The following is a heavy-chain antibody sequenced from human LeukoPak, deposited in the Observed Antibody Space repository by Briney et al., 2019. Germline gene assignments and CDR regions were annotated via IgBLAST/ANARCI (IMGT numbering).Heavy chain of an antibody. CDR2: TNWNGGST. V-gene: IGHV3-20*04. D-gene: IGHD3-22*01. Sequence: GGSLRLSCAASGFTFDDYGMSWVRQAPGKGLEWVSGTNWNGGSTGYADSVKGRFTISRDNAKNSLYLQMNSLRAEDTALYYCARGQAPEYYYDSSGYYDYWGQGTLVTVSS. J-gene: IGHJ4*02. CDR1: GFTFDDYG. CDR3: ARGQAPEYYYDSSGYYDY.